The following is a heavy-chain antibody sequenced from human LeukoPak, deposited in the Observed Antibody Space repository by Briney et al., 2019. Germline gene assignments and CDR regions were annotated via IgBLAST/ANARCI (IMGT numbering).Heavy chain of an antibody. J-gene: IGHJ3*01. D-gene: IGHD6-6*01. CDR2: INHSGST. Sequence: PSETLSLTCVVSGYSISSSFHWGWIRQPPGKGPEWIGEINHSGSTNYNPSLKSRVTISVDTSKNQFSLKLSSVTAADTAVYYCASYQYSTSSRRRAGGQPLYAFDVWGQGTTVAVSS. V-gene: IGHV4-38-2*01. CDR3: ASYQYSTSSRRRAGGQPLYAFDV. CDR1: GYSISSSFH.